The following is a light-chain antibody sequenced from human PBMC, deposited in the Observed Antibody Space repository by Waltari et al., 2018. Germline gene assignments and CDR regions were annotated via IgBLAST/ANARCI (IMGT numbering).Light chain of an antibody. CDR3: QQYNSYPLT. Sequence: DIQMTQSPSSLSASVGDRVPITCRASQDISNYLAWFQQKPGQAPKSLMYTASSLQSGVPSRFSGSGSGTDFTLTISSLQPEDFATYYCQQYNSYPLTFGGGTKVDIK. J-gene: IGKJ4*01. CDR1: QDISNY. V-gene: IGKV1-16*01. CDR2: TAS.